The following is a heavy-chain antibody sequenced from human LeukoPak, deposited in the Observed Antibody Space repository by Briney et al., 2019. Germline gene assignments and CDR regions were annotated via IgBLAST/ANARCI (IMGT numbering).Heavy chain of an antibody. CDR3: ARHPFATPFDH. J-gene: IGHJ4*02. CDR2: VFYTGDT. V-gene: IGHV4-59*08. CDR1: GASISSFY. Sequence: SETLSLTCAASGASISSFYWSWTRQPPGKGLEWIGYVFYTGDTNYNPSLKSRVTVSLDTFKSQVSLSLTSVTAADTAVYYCARHPFATPFDHWGRGTLVTVSS.